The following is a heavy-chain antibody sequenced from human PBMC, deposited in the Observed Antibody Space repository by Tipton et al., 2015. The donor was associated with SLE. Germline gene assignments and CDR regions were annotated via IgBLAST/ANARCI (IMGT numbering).Heavy chain of an antibody. Sequence: TLSLTCTVSGCSIRSSSYYWGWNRQPPGKGLEWIGSIYYSGSTYYNPSLKSRATISVDTSKNQFPLKLSSVTAADTAVYYCARQGITIFGVVSAMDVWGKGTTVTVSS. CDR2: IYYSGST. J-gene: IGHJ6*03. V-gene: IGHV4-39*01. CDR3: ARQGITIFGVVSAMDV. CDR1: GCSIRSSSYY. D-gene: IGHD3-3*01.